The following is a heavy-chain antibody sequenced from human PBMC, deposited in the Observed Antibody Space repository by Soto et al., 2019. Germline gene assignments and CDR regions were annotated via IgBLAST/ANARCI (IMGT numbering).Heavy chain of an antibody. Sequence: EVQLLESGGGLVQPWGSLRLSCAASGFTFSSYAMSWVRQAPGTGLEWVSAISCSGGSTYYADSVKGRFTISRDNSKNTLYLQSNSLRAEDTAVYYGAKASGWFGEFDDCGKGALVSVSS. J-gene: IGHJ4*02. CDR1: GFTFSSYA. V-gene: IGHV3-23*01. CDR2: ISCSGGST. CDR3: AKASGWFGEFDD. D-gene: IGHD3-10*01.